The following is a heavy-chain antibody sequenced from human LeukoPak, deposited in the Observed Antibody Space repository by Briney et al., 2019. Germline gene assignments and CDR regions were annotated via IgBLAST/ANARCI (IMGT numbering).Heavy chain of an antibody. J-gene: IGHJ4*02. V-gene: IGHV4-30-4*01. CDR1: GGSISSGDYY. D-gene: IGHD6-13*01. CDR2: IYYSGST. CDR3: AREGGIAAAAPFDY. Sequence: SQTLSLTCTVSGGSISSGDYYWSWIRQPPGKGLEWIGYIYYSGSTYYNPSLKSRVTISVDTSKNQFSLKLSSVTAADTAVYYCAREGGIAAAAPFDYWGQGTLVTVSS.